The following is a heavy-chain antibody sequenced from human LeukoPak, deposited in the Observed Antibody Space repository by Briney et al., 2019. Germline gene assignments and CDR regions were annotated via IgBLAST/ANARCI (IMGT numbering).Heavy chain of an antibody. CDR3: ARDANGIAAAGPWGGMDV. J-gene: IGHJ6*02. CDR1: GYTFTGYY. Sequence: ASVKVSCKASGYTFTGYYMHWVRQAPGQGLEWMGWINPNSGGTNYAQKFQGWVTMTRDTPISTAYMELSRLRSDDTAVYYCARDANGIAAAGPWGGMDVWGQGTTVTVSS. D-gene: IGHD6-13*01. CDR2: INPNSGGT. V-gene: IGHV1-2*04.